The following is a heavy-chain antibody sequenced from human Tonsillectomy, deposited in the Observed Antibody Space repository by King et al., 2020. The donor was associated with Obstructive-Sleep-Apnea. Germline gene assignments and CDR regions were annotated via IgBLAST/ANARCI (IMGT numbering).Heavy chain of an antibody. V-gene: IGHV5-51*01. J-gene: IGHJ3*02. CDR2: IYPGGSDT. Sequence: QLVQSGAEVKKPGEALKISCKGSGYSFTSYWIGCVRQMPGKDLEWMGIIYPGGSDTSYSPSFQGPVPISAEKSISTPYLQWSSLKASDTAMYYCARGPGGDFDAFDIWGQGTMVTVSS. D-gene: IGHD2-21*02. CDR1: GYSFTSYW. CDR3: ARGPGGDFDAFDI.